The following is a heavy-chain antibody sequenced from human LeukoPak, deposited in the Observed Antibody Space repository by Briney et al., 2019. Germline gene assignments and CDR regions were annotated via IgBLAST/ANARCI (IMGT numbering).Heavy chain of an antibody. CDR2: IYHSGST. V-gene: IGHV4-30-2*01. CDR3: ARGVGGWYLYWFDP. J-gene: IGHJ5*02. CDR1: GGSISSGGYS. Sequence: SETLSLTCAVSGGSISSGGYSWSWIRQPPGKGLEWIGYIYHSGSTYYNPSLKSRVTISVDTSKNQFSLKLSSVTAADTAVYYCARGVGGWYLYWFDPWGQGTLVTVSS. D-gene: IGHD6-19*01.